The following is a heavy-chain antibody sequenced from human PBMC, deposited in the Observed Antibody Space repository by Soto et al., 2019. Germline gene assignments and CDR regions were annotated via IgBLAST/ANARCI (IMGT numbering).Heavy chain of an antibody. D-gene: IGHD5-18*01. Sequence: PGGSLRLSCAASGFTLSAYWMTWVRQAPGKGLEWVAVIWYDGSNKYYADSVKGRFTISRDNSKNTLYLQMNSLRAEDTAVYYCARGSYSYGPIDAFDIWGQGTMVTVSS. CDR2: IWYDGSNK. V-gene: IGHV3-33*08. CDR1: GFTLSAYW. CDR3: ARGSYSYGPIDAFDI. J-gene: IGHJ3*02.